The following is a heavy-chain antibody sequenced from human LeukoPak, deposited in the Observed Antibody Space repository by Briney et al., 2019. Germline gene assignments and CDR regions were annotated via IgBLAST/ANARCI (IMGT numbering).Heavy chain of an antibody. J-gene: IGHJ4*02. CDR3: ARDLEADIAMVFNAGLDY. V-gene: IGHV3-30-3*01. CDR1: GFTFSSYA. Sequence: AGGSLRLSCAASGFTFSSYAMHWVRQAPGKGLEWVAVISYDGSNKYYADSVKGRFTISRDNSKNTLYLQMNSLRAEDTAVYYCARDLEADIAMVFNAGLDYWGQGTLVTVSS. D-gene: IGHD5-18*01. CDR2: ISYDGSNK.